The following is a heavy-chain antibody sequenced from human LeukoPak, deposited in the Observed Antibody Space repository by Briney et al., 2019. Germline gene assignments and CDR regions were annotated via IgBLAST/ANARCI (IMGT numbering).Heavy chain of an antibody. Sequence: GGSLRLSCAASGFTFSNYAMSWVRQAPGKGLEWVSAMSGGGGTTYYADSVKGRFTISRDNSKNTLYLQMNSLRAEDTAVYYCAKAGITLIVVVKYFQHWGQGTLVTVSS. J-gene: IGHJ1*01. V-gene: IGHV3-23*01. D-gene: IGHD3-22*01. CDR3: AKAGITLIVVVKYFQH. CDR2: MSGGGGTT. CDR1: GFTFSNYA.